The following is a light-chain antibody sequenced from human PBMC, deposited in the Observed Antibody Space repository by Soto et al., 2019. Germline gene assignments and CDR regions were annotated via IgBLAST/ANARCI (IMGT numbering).Light chain of an antibody. CDR3: QQYGSSPPRT. V-gene: IGKV3-20*01. Sequence: EIVLTQSPGTLSLSPGERATLSCRASQSVSSSYLAWYRQKPGQAPRLLIYGASSRATGIPDRFSGSGSGTDFTLTISRLEPEDFAVYYCQQYGSSPPRTFGQGTKVEIK. CDR2: GAS. J-gene: IGKJ1*01. CDR1: QSVSSSY.